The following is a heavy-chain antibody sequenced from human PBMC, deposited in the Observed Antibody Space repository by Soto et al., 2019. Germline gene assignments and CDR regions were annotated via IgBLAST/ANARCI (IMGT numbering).Heavy chain of an antibody. J-gene: IGHJ4*02. V-gene: IGHV3-7*01. D-gene: IGHD3-10*01. CDR3: AKGDYYGSGSYEDY. Sequence: EVQLVESGGGLVQPGGSLRLSCAASGFSFSTYWMSWVRQVPGTGLEWVANIKADGSETYYVDSVRGRFTISRDNAKTSLYLQMNSLRAEDTAVYYCAKGDYYGSGSYEDYWGQGTLVTVSS. CDR1: GFSFSTYW. CDR2: IKADGSET.